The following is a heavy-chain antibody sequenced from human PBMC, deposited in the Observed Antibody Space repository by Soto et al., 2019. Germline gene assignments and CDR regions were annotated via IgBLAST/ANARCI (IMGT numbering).Heavy chain of an antibody. J-gene: IGHJ4*02. D-gene: IGHD4-17*01. CDR1: GFTVSSNY. CDR2: IYSGGST. V-gene: IGHV3-53*01. CDR3: ARNYGDELPFDY. Sequence: PGGSLRRSGAASGFTVSSNYMSWVRQAPGKGLEWVSVIYSGGSTYYADSVKGRFTISRDNSKNTLYLQMNRLRAEDTAGYYCARNYGDELPFDYWGQGTLVTVSS.